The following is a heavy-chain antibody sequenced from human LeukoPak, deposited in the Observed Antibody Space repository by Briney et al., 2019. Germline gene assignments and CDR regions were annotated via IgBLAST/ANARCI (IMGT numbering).Heavy chain of an antibody. Sequence: PGRSLRLSRAASGFTFSSYGMHWVRQAPGKGLEWVAVIWYDGSNKYYADSVKGRFTISRDNSKNTLYLQMNSLRAEDTAVYYCARDVTGYYYYGMDVWSKGTTVTVSS. CDR1: GFTFSSYG. V-gene: IGHV3-33*01. J-gene: IGHJ6*04. CDR3: ARDVTGYYYYGMDV. CDR2: IWYDGSNK.